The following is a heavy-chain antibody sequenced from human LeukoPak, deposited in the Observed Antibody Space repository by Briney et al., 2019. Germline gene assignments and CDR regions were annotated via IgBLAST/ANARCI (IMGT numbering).Heavy chain of an antibody. CDR2: APHDGNSP. D-gene: IGHD6-19*01. Sequence: PGGSLRLPCAASGFRFSSHHMHWVRQSPSKGLEWVAVAPHDGNSPIYAASVNGRFTISRDNSKNTLYLQMNSLRAEDTTVYYCARGVRIAVAGYIDYWGQGTLVTVSS. V-gene: IGHV3-30*03. J-gene: IGHJ4*02. CDR3: ARGVRIAVAGYIDY. CDR1: GFRFSSHH.